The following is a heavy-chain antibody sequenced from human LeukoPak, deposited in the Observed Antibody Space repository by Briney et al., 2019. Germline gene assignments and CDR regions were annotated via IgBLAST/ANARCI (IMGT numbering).Heavy chain of an antibody. CDR3: AKDRVDPADY. CDR2: ISGSGGST. Sequence: GGSLRLSCAVSGFTFSSYDMSWVRQTPGKGLEWVSGISGSGGSTYYADSVKGRFTISRDNSKNTLYLQMNSLRAEDTAVYYCAKDRVDPADYWGQGTLVTVSS. CDR1: GFTFSSYD. D-gene: IGHD5-24*01. J-gene: IGHJ4*02. V-gene: IGHV3-23*01.